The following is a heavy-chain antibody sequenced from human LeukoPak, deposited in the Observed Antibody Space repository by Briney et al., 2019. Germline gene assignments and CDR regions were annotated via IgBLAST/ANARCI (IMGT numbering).Heavy chain of an antibody. CDR1: GFTFSIFE. J-gene: IGHJ4*02. CDR3: ARGTIGGHTASAY. Sequence: PGGSLRLSCAASGFTFSIFEMNWVRQAPGKGLEWVSSIGTDDYSYSAVSVKGRLTISRDNAKSSLYLQMNSLTVEDTAVYYCARGTIGGHTASAYWGPGTLVTVSS. CDR2: IGTDDYS. D-gene: IGHD4-23*01. V-gene: IGHV3-21*01.